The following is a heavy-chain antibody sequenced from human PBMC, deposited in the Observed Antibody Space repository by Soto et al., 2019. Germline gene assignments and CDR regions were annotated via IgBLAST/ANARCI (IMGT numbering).Heavy chain of an antibody. CDR2: ISGSGGST. D-gene: IGHD3-22*01. Sequence: GGSLRLSCAASGFTFSRYAMSWVRQAPGKGLEWVSAISGSGGSTYYADSVKGRFTISRDNSKNTLYLQMNSLRAEDTAVYYCAKDGKSRYITMIVVVNDYWGQGTLVTVSS. V-gene: IGHV3-23*01. CDR3: AKDGKSRYITMIVVVNDY. CDR1: GFTFSRYA. J-gene: IGHJ4*02.